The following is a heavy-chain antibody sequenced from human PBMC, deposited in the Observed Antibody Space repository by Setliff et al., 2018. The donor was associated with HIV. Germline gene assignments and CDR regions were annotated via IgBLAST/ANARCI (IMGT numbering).Heavy chain of an antibody. D-gene: IGHD5-12*01. Sequence: PSETLSLTCVVSGYSITSGYYWGWIRQPPGRGLEWIAMIYRSGTTYYNTSLKSRVTISLDGPKNQFSLKLTSVTASDTAVYYCARVGLHSGYDYWGQGTLVTVSS. V-gene: IGHV4-38-2*01. CDR2: IYRSGTT. CDR1: GYSITSGYY. J-gene: IGHJ4*02. CDR3: ARVGLHSGYDY.